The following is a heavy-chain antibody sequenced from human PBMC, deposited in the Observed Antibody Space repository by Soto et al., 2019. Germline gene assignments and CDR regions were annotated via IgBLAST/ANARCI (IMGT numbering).Heavy chain of an antibody. Sequence: GGSLRLSCAASGFTFSSYGMHWVRQAPGKGLEWVAVIWYDGSNKYYADYVKGRYTISRDNSKNSLYLQMNSLRAEDTAVYYCARASGYYGMDVWGQGTTVTVSS. D-gene: IGHD2-8*02. V-gene: IGHV3-33*01. J-gene: IGHJ6*02. CDR1: GFTFSSYG. CDR2: IWYDGSNK. CDR3: ARASGYYGMDV.